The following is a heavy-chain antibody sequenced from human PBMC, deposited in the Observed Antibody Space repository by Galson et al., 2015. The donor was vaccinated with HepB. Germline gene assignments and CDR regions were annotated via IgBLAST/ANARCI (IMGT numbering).Heavy chain of an antibody. J-gene: IGHJ4*02. D-gene: IGHD3-22*01. Sequence: SLRLSCAASGFTFSSYGMHWVRQAPGKGLEWVAVIWYDGSNKYYADSVKGRFTISRGNSKNTLYLQMNSLRAEDTAVYYCARDRNRYDSSGYYLDYWGQGTLVTVSS. CDR2: IWYDGSNK. CDR1: GFTFSSYG. CDR3: ARDRNRYDSSGYYLDY. V-gene: IGHV3-33*01.